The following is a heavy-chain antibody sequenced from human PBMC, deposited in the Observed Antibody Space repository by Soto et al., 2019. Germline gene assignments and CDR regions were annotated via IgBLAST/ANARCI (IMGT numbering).Heavy chain of an antibody. CDR1: GGSISSYY. D-gene: IGHD5-12*01. V-gene: IGHV4-59*01. CDR2: IYYSGST. Sequence: PSETLSLTCTVSGGSISSYYWSWIRQPPGKGLEWIGYIYYSGSTNYNPSLKSRVTISVDTSKNQFSLKLSSVTAADTAVYYCARDRARRRWLKQKGMDVWGQGTTVTVAS. J-gene: IGHJ6*02. CDR3: ARDRARRRWLKQKGMDV.